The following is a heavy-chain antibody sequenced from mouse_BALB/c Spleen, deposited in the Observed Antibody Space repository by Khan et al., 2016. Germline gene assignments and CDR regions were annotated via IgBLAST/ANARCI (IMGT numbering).Heavy chain of an antibody. CDR1: GYTFSSYW. J-gene: IGHJ4*01. CDR2: ILPGSGST. CDR3: ARDGNYRYYAMDY. Sequence: QVQLQQSGAELMKPGASVKISCKATGYTFSSYWIEWVKQRPGHGLEWIGEILPGSGSTNYNEKFKGKATFTADTSSNTAYMQLSSLTSEDSAVSYSARDGNYRYYAMDYWGQGTSVTVSS. D-gene: IGHD2-1*01. V-gene: IGHV1-9*01.